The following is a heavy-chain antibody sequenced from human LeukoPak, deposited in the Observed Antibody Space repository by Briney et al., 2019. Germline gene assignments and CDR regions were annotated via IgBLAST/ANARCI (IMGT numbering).Heavy chain of an antibody. D-gene: IGHD6-13*01. Sequence: GGSLRLSCAASGFTVSSNYMSWVRQAPGKGLEWVSVIYSGGSTYHADSVKGRFTISRDNSKNTLYLQMNSLRAEDTAVYYCARIRGGSSWYFDYWGQGTLVTVSS. CDR2: IYSGGST. J-gene: IGHJ4*02. V-gene: IGHV3-53*01. CDR1: GFTVSSNY. CDR3: ARIRGGSSWYFDY.